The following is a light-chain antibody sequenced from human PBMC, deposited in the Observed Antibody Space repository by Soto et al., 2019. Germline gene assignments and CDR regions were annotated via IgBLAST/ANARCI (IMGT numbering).Light chain of an antibody. V-gene: IGKV1-39*01. CDR3: QQSYSTPLT. J-gene: IGKJ4*01. CDR1: QSISTY. CDR2: ATS. Sequence: DIQMTQSPSSLSASVGDRVTITCRASQSISTYLNWYQQKPGKAPKLLIYATSTLQSGVPSRFSGSGSGPDFTLTISTLQPEDFATHYCQQSYSTPLTFGGGTKVEIK.